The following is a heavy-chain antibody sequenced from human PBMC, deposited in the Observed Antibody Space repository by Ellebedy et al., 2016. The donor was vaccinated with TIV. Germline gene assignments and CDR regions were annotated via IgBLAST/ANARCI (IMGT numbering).Heavy chain of an antibody. D-gene: IGHD1-14*01. CDR3: ARFEPRGIYDLRWGLGFDL. Sequence: SETLSLTCTVSGGSISSYYWSWIRQPPGKVLEWIGYIYYSGSTNYNPSLKSRVTISVDTSKNQFSLKLSSVTAADTAVYYCARFEPRGIYDLRWGLGFDLWGRGTLVTVSS. V-gene: IGHV4-59*12. CDR1: GGSISSYY. CDR2: IYYSGST. J-gene: IGHJ2*01.